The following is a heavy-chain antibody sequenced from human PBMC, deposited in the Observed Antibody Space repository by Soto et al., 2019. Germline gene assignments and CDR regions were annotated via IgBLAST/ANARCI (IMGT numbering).Heavy chain of an antibody. J-gene: IGHJ4*02. D-gene: IGHD5-12*01. CDR2: INHSGST. Sequence: SETLSLTCAVYGGSFSGYYWSWIRQPPGKGLEWIGEINHSGSTNYNPSLKSRVTISVDTSKNQFSLKLSSVTAADTAVYYCARGVIVATINGYYFDYWGQGTLVTVSS. CDR3: ARGVIVATINGYYFDY. CDR1: GGSFSGYY. V-gene: IGHV4-34*01.